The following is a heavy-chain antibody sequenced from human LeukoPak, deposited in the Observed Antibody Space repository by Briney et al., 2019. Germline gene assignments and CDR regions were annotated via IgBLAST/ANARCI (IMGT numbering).Heavy chain of an antibody. CDR3: ARGGLRYFDWLPFSY. V-gene: IGHV4-34*01. CDR1: GFTFSSYT. J-gene: IGHJ4*02. CDR2: INHSGST. Sequence: PGGSLRLSCAASGFTFSSYTMSWIRQPPGKGLEWIGEINHSGSTNYNPSLKSRVTISVDTSKNQFSLKLSSVTAADTAVYYCARGGLRYFDWLPFSYWGQGTLVTVSS. D-gene: IGHD3-9*01.